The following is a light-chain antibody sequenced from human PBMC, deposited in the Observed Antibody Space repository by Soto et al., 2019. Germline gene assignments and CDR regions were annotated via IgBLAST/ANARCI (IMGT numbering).Light chain of an antibody. J-gene: IGLJ2*01. CDR3: SSYTSSSTLVV. Sequence: QSALTQPASVSGSPGQSITISCTGTSSDVGGYNYVSWYQQHPGKAPKLMIYDVSTRPSGVSNRFSGSKSGNTASLTISGLQAEDDADYYCSSYTSSSTLVVFGGGTQLTVL. CDR2: DVS. V-gene: IGLV2-14*01. CDR1: SSDVGGYNY.